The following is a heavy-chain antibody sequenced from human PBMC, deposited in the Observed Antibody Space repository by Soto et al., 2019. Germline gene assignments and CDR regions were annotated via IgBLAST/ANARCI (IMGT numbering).Heavy chain of an antibody. V-gene: IGHV4-38-2*01. D-gene: IGHD2-15*01. J-gene: IGHJ4*02. CDR1: GYSISLGYY. CDR2: IYHSGNT. CDR3: ARVKLAGRGGLDY. Sequence: SETLSLTCAVSGYSISLGYYWGWIRQPPGKGLEWIGSIYHSGNTYYNPSLKSRVSISLDTSKNHFSLELTSVTAADTAVYYCARVKLAGRGGLDYWGLGTLVTAPQ.